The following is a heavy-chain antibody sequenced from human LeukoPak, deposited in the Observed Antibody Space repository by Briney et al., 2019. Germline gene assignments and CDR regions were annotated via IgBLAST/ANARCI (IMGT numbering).Heavy chain of an antibody. J-gene: IGHJ4*02. D-gene: IGHD3-16*02. Sequence: GGSLRLSCAASGFTLSSSEMNWVRQAPGKGLEWVSFIAVDDTKYYADSVKGRFTISRDSAKNSLYLQMNSLRAEDTAVYYCASSLSIWANYRCHWGRGTLVTVSS. CDR1: GFTLSSSE. CDR3: ASSLSIWANYRCH. CDR2: IAVDDTK. V-gene: IGHV3-48*03.